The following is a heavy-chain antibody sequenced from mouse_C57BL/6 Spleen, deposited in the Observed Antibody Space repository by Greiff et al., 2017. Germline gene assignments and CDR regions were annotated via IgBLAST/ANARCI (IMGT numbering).Heavy chain of an antibody. V-gene: IGHV1-80*01. CDR2: IYPGDGDT. Sequence: VKLMESGAELVKPGASVKISCKASGYAFSSYWMNWVKQRPGKGLEWIGQIYPGDGDTNYNGKFKGKATLTADKSSSTAYMQLSSLTSEDSAVYFCARGYYYGSSYLACAMDYWGQGTSVTVSS. CDR1: GYAFSSYW. D-gene: IGHD1-1*01. J-gene: IGHJ4*01. CDR3: ARGYYYGSSYLACAMDY.